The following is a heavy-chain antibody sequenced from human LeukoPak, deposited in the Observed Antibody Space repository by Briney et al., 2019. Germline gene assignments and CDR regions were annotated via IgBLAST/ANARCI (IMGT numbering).Heavy chain of an antibody. J-gene: IGHJ5*02. Sequence: GASVKISCKASGYTFTSYAMNWVRQAPGQGLEWMGWINTNTGNPTYAQGFTGRFVFSLDTSVSTAYLQISSLKAEDTAVYYCARDIPTYSRYNWFDPWGQGTLVTVSS. CDR1: GYTFTSYA. CDR2: INTNTGNP. D-gene: IGHD2-15*01. CDR3: ARDIPTYSRYNWFDP. V-gene: IGHV7-4-1*02.